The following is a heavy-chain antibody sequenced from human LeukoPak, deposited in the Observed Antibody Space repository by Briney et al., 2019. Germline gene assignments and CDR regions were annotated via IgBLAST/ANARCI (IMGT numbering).Heavy chain of an antibody. V-gene: IGHV4-39*01. CDR1: GGSISSSSYY. CDR2: IYYSGST. CDR3: ARTQLGYCSGGSCYGDY. D-gene: IGHD2-15*01. J-gene: IGHJ4*02. Sequence: SETLSLTRTVSGGSISSSSYYWGWIRQPPGKGLEWIGSIYYSGSTYYNPSLKSRVTISVDTSKNQFSLKLSSVTAADTAVYYCARTQLGYCSGGSCYGDYWGQGTLVTVSS.